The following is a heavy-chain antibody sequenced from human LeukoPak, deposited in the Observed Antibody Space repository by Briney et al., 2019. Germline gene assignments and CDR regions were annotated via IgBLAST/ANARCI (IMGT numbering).Heavy chain of an antibody. V-gene: IGHV3-11*01. CDR1: GFSFSDSY. CDR2: ITISGTTI. CDR3: GRDPDYGDPY. Sequence: GGSLRLSCSASGFSFSDSYMSWFRLSPEKGLEWIAYITISGTTIEYADSVKGRFTISRVNAKNSLYLQMDSLRPEDTAVYYCGRDPDYGDPYWGQGTRVTFSS. D-gene: IGHD4/OR15-4a*01. J-gene: IGHJ4*02.